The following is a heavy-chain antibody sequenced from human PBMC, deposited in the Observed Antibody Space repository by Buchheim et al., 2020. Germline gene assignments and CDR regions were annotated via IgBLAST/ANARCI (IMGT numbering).Heavy chain of an antibody. CDR1: GFTFSSYS. J-gene: IGHJ5*02. D-gene: IGHD2-2*01. CDR3: AREWVGVPGAPGEGFDP. Sequence: EVQLVESGGGLVQPGGSLRLSCAASGFTFSSYSMNWVRQAPGKGLEWVSYISSSSTIFYADSVKGRFTISRDNAKNSLSLQMNSLRAEDTAVYYCAREWVGVPGAPGEGFDPWGQGTL. V-gene: IGHV3-48*01. CDR2: ISSSSTI.